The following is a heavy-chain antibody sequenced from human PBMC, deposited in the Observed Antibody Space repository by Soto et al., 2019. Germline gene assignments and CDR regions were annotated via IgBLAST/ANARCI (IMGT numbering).Heavy chain of an antibody. CDR1: VVRFCSYG. Sequence: PWGSMSLACSASVVRFCSYGVIWVSQAPGKGLEWVATISGSDGKTYYADSVKGRFSISRDTSRNTLYLQMNSLRADDTAIYYCAKWSYLDYWGQGTPVTVSS. CDR2: ISGSDGKT. J-gene: IGHJ4*02. CDR3: AKWSYLDY. V-gene: IGHV3-23*01. D-gene: IGHD3-3*01.